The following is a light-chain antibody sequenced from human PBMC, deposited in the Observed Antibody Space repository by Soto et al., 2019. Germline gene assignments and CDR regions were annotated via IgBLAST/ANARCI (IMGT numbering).Light chain of an antibody. V-gene: IGKV3-20*01. J-gene: IGKJ1*01. Sequence: EIVLTQSPGTLSLSPGERDTLSCRASQSVSSRLAWYQQKPGQAPRLLISGASSRATGIPARFSGSGSGTDFTLTISRLEPEDFAVYYCQQYVGSSRTFGQGTKVDI. CDR1: QSVSSR. CDR2: GAS. CDR3: QQYVGSSRT.